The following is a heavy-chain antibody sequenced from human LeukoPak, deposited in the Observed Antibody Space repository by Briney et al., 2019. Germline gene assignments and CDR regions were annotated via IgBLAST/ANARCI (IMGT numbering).Heavy chain of an antibody. D-gene: IGHD3-22*01. CDR1: GFTFSSYA. V-gene: IGHV3-23*01. Sequence: GGSLRLSCAASGFTFSSYAMSWVRQAPGKGLEWVSGISGSGDNTYYADSVKGRFTISRDNSKNTLYVQVNSLGTEDMAAYYCAKGSYYDSSGSFYFDYWGQGTLVTVSS. CDR2: ISGSGDNT. CDR3: AKGSYYDSSGSFYFDY. J-gene: IGHJ4*02.